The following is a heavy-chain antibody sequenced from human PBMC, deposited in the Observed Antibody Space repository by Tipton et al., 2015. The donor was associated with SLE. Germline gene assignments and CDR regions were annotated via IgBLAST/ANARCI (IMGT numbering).Heavy chain of an antibody. Sequence: GLVKPSETLSLTCTVSGASISSSSYYWGWTRQPPGKGLEWIGSIYYSGSTYYNPSLKSRVTISLDTSKNQFSLILNSVTAADTAVYYCARQSMAARPDFDFWGQGTLVTVSS. V-gene: IGHV4-39*07. CDR3: ARQSMAARPDFDF. CDR2: IYYSGST. CDR1: GASISSSSYY. J-gene: IGHJ4*02. D-gene: IGHD6-6*01.